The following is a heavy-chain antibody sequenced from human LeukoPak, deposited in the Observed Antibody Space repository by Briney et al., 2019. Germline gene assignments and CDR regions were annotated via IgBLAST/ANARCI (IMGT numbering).Heavy chain of an antibody. V-gene: IGHV3-48*03. CDR2: ISSSGSTI. CDR3: ARGVKREYYYDSSGTRYFDY. CDR1: GFTFSSYE. J-gene: IGHJ4*02. Sequence: GGSLRLSCAASGFTFSSYEMNWVRQAPGKGLEWVSYISSSGSTIYYADSVKGRFTISRDNAKNSLYLQMNSLRAEDTAVYYCARGVKREYYYDSSGTRYFDYWGQGTLVTVSS. D-gene: IGHD3-22*01.